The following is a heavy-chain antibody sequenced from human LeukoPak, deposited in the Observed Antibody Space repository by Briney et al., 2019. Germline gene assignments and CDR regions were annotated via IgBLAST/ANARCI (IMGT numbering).Heavy chain of an antibody. J-gene: IGHJ5*02. CDR1: GGSFSGYY. CDR3: ARRKRYFDWLFPPNWFDP. D-gene: IGHD3-9*01. CDR2: INHSGST. Sequence: SSETLSLTCAVYGGSFSGYYWSWIRQPPGKGLEWIGEINHSGSTNYNPSLKSRVTISVDTSKNQFSLKLSSVTAADTAVYYCARRKRYFDWLFPPNWFDPWGQGTLVTVSS. V-gene: IGHV4-34*01.